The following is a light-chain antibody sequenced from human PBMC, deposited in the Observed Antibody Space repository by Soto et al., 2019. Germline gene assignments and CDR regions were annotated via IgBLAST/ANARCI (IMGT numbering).Light chain of an antibody. Sequence: QSVLTQSPSASASLGASVKPTCTLSSGHSNYAIAWHQQQPEKGPRYLMKLNRDGSHSKGDGIPNRFSGSSSGAERYLTISSLQSEDEADYYCQTWGTGIVIFGGGTKLTVL. CDR2: LNRDGSH. V-gene: IGLV4-69*01. CDR3: QTWGTGIVI. J-gene: IGLJ2*01. CDR1: SGHSNYA.